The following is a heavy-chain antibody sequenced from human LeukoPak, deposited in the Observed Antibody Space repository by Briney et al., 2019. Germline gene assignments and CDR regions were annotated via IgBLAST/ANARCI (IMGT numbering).Heavy chain of an antibody. Sequence: KDGESLKISCKASGYSFASYWIGWVRQMSGKGLEWMAIIHPNDASTIYSPSFQGHVTISADKSISTAYLQWSTLKASDTAIYYCARHNNWGFDYWDRGTLLTVSS. D-gene: IGHD7-27*01. CDR3: ARHNNWGFDY. J-gene: IGHJ4*02. CDR1: GYSFASYW. CDR2: IHPNDAST. V-gene: IGHV5-51*01.